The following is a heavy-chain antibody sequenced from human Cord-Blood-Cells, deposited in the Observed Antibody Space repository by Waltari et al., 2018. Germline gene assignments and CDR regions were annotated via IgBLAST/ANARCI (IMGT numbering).Heavy chain of an antibody. V-gene: IGHV4-39*01. CDR3: ARLNCNYAFDI. CDR1: GGSISSSSYY. Sequence: LQLQESRPGLVKTSETLSLTCTVSGGSISSSSYYWGWIRQPPGKGLEWIGSIYYSGSTYYNPSLKSRVTISVDTSKNQFSLKLSSVTAANTAVYYWARLNCNYAFDIWGQGTMVTVSS. D-gene: IGHD1-7*01. CDR2: IYYSGST. J-gene: IGHJ3*02.